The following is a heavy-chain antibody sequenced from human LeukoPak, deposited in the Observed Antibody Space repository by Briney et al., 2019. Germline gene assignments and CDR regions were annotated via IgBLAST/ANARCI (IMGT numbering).Heavy chain of an antibody. D-gene: IGHD3-22*01. J-gene: IGHJ4*02. CDR2: INHSGST. CDR3: ATRTGSYYYDSSGYRA. Sequence: SETLSLTCAVYGGSFSGYYWSWIRQPPGKGLEWIGEINHSGSTNYNPSLKSRVTISVDTSKNQFSLKLSSVTAADTAVYYCATRTGSYYYDSSGYRAWGQGTLVTVSS. CDR1: GGSFSGYY. V-gene: IGHV4-34*01.